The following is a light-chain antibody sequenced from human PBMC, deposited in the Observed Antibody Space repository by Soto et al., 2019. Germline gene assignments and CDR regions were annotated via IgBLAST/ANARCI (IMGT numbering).Light chain of an antibody. CDR1: QSISSS. CDR3: QQYNSYWT. V-gene: IGKV1-5*03. Sequence: DIQMTQSPSTLSASVGDRVTITCRASQSISSSLAWYQQKPGKAPKLLIYKASSLESGVPSRFSGSGSGTEFTLTINSVQPDDFATYYCQQYNSYWTFGQGTKVEIK. J-gene: IGKJ1*01. CDR2: KAS.